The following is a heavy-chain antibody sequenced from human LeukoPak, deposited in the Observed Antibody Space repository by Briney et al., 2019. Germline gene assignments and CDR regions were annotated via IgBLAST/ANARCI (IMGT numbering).Heavy chain of an antibody. V-gene: IGHV4-34*09. CDR2: INHSGST. Sequence: PSETLSLTCAVYGGSFSGYYWSWIRQPPGKGLEWIGEINHSGSTNYNPSLKSRVTISVDTSKNQFSLKLSSVTAADTAVCYCAREKRTAATVPDWFDPWGQGTLVTVSS. CDR1: GGSFSGYY. D-gene: IGHD2-15*01. J-gene: IGHJ5*02. CDR3: AREKRTAATVPDWFDP.